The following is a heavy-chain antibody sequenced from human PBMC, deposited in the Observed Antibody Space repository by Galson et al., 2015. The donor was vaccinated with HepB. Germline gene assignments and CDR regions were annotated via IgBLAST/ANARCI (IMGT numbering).Heavy chain of an antibody. CDR1: GFTNYW. D-gene: IGHD1-1*01. CDR2: INSAGSST. CDR3: AREGRRTGEVTKAFDM. V-gene: IGHV3-74*01. Sequence: SLRLSCAASGFTNYWMRWVRQAPGRGLVWVSRINSAGSSTSYADSVKGRFTISRDNAKNTRYLQMDSLRDEDTAVYYCAREGRRTGEVTKAFDMWVQGTMVTVAS. J-gene: IGHJ3*02.